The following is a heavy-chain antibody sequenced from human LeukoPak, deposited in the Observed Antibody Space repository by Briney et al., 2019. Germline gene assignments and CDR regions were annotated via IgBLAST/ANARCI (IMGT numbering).Heavy chain of an antibody. CDR2: ISSSGSAI. D-gene: IGHD6-13*01. Sequence: GGSLRLSCAASGFTFSDYHMSWIRQSPGKGLEWLSLISSSGSAIYYADSVKGRFTISRDNAKNSLYLQMNSLRAEDTAVYYCARGYSNSWSPFDYWGQGTLVTVSS. CDR1: GFTFSDYH. J-gene: IGHJ4*02. CDR3: ARGYSNSWSPFDY. V-gene: IGHV3-11*01.